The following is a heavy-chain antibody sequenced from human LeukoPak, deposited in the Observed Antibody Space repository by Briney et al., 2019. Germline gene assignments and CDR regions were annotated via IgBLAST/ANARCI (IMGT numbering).Heavy chain of an antibody. V-gene: IGHV1-18*01. J-gene: IGHJ6*03. CDR2: ISAYNGNT. CDR3: ARDCDGMRVAAPPGGNIAVPCYYYYMDV. D-gene: IGHD6-6*01. CDR1: GYTFASYG. Sequence: ASVKVSCKASGYTFASYGISWVRQAPGRGLEWVGWISAYNGNTNFAQKLQGRVTMTTDTSTSTAYMELRSLRSDDTAVYCCARDCDGMRVAAPPGGNIAVPCYYYYMDVWGKGTTVTVSS.